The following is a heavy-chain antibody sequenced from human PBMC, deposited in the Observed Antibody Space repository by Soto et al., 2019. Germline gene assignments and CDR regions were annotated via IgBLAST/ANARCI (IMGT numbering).Heavy chain of an antibody. CDR2: ISAHSGST. J-gene: IGHJ5*02. V-gene: IGHV1-18*01. Sequence: ASVKVSCKASGYSFSTYGLGWVRQAPGQGLEWMGWISAHSGSTNYAQKFQGRVTMTSDTPTSTAYMELRSLRSDDTAFYYCVRDEISSAGLDPWGQGTLVTVSS. CDR1: GYSFSTYG. CDR3: VRDEISSAGLDP.